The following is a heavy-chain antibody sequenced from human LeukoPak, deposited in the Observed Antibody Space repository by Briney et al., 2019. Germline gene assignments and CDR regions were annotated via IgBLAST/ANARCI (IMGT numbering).Heavy chain of an antibody. Sequence: PGGSLRLSCAASGFTFSSYAMHWVRQAPGKGLEYVSAISSNGGSTYYANSVKGRFTISRDNSKNTLYLQMGSPRAEDLAVYYCARDVQQLGYFDYWGQGTLVTVSS. CDR2: ISSNGGST. CDR3: ARDVQQLGYFDY. D-gene: IGHD6-6*01. J-gene: IGHJ4*02. V-gene: IGHV3-64*01. CDR1: GFTFSSYA.